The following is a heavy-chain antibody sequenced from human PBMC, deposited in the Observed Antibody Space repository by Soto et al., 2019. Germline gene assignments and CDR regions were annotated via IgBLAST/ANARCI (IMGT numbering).Heavy chain of an antibody. D-gene: IGHD3-16*01. J-gene: IGHJ6*02. CDR1: GYTFTTYG. V-gene: IGHV1-18*01. CDR2: ISGYNGHT. Sequence: QVQLVQSGAEVRKPGASVKVSCKASGYTFTTYGISWVRQAPGQGLEWMGWISGYNGHTKYAQKFQGRVTMTTDTSXXTVYMDLRSLRSDETAVYYCAREGEMPYYYYGLDVWGQGTTVTVSS. CDR3: AREGEMPYYYYGLDV.